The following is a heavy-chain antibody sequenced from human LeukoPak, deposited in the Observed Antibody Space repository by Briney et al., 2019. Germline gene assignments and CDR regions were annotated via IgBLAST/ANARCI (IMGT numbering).Heavy chain of an antibody. D-gene: IGHD4-17*01. V-gene: IGHV3-23*01. CDR2: ISGSGGST. Sequence: GGSLRLSCAASGFTFTSYNMNWVRQAPGKGLEWVSTISGSGGSTYYADSVKGRFTISRDNSKNTLYLQMNSLRAEDTAVYYCARSDDYGISDYWGQGTLVTVSS. CDR3: ARSDDYGISDY. CDR1: GFTFTSYN. J-gene: IGHJ4*02.